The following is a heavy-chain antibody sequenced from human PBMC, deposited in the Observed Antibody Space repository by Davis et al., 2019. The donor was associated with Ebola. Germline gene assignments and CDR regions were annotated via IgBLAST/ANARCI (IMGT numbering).Heavy chain of an antibody. CDR1: GFTFNIFD. CDR2: VRSHGSDD. J-gene: IGHJ4*02. Sequence: GESLKISCAASGFTFNIFDMHWVRQAPGRGLEWVAFVRSHGSDDHYADSVKGRFTISRDNSKNTLYLQMNSLRPEDTAVYYCAKDFYDSSGRYFDYWGQGTLVTVSS. V-gene: IGHV3-30*02. D-gene: IGHD3-22*01. CDR3: AKDFYDSSGRYFDY.